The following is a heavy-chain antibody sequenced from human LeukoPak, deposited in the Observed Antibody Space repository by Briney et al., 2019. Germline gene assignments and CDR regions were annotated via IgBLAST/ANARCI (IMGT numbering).Heavy chain of an antibody. CDR2: ISSSLITI. J-gene: IGHJ6*03. Sequence: SLRLSCAASGFTFSDYYMSWIRQAPGRGLEWVSYISSSLITIYYADSVKGRFTISRDNAKNSLYLQMDSLRAEDTAVYYCARSTYSSSWGDYYYYYYMDVWGKGTTVTVSS. D-gene: IGHD6-6*01. V-gene: IGHV3-11*01. CDR3: ARSTYSSSWGDYYYYYYMDV. CDR1: GFTFSDYY.